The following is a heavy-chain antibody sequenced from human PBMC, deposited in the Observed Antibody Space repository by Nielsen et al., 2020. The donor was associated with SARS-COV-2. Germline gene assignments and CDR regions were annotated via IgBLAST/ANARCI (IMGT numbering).Heavy chain of an antibody. J-gene: IGHJ6*02. V-gene: IGHV4-59*01. CDR3: ARIYDDNAVRGYYYGMDV. Sequence: SETLSLTCTVSGGSISSYYWSWIRQPTGKGLEWIGYIYYSGSTNYNPSLKSRVTISVDTSKNQFSLKLSSVTAADTAVYYCARIYDDNAVRGYYYGMDVWGQGTTVTVSS. CDR2: IYYSGST. D-gene: IGHD3-22*01. CDR1: GGSISSYY.